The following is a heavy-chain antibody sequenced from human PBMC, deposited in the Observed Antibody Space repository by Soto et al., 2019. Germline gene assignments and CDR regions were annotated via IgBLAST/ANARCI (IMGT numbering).Heavy chain of an antibody. CDR2: INPNSGGT. CDR3: AVRTMTSTYYSQERRYYYGMDV. D-gene: IGHD2-15*01. J-gene: IGHJ6*02. Sequence: QEQLVQSGAEVKKPGASVKVSCKASGYTFSGYYIHWLRQAPGQGLEWMGWINPNSGGTNYAQKFQGRVTITADESTSTAYMELSSLRSEDTAVYYCAVRTMTSTYYSQERRYYYGMDVWGQGTTVTVSS. CDR1: GYTFSGYY. V-gene: IGHV1-2*02.